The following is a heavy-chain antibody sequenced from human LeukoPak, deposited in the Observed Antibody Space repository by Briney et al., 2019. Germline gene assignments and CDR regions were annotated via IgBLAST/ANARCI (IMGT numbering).Heavy chain of an antibody. CDR1: GYTFTSYG. CDR3: ARAILSSSWYYYFDY. D-gene: IGHD6-13*01. J-gene: IGHJ4*02. Sequence: ASVKDSCKASGYTFTSYGISWVRQAPGQGLEWMGWISAYNGNTNYAQKLQGRVTMTTDTSTSTAYMELRSLRSDDTAVYYCARAILSSSWYYYFDYWGQGTLVTVSS. CDR2: ISAYNGNT. V-gene: IGHV1-18*01.